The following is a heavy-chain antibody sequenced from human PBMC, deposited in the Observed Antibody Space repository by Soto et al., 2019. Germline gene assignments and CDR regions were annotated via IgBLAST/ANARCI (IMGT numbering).Heavy chain of an antibody. V-gene: IGHV3-7*03. J-gene: IGHJ4*02. D-gene: IGHD3-10*01. CDR3: ARDRSDRGY. Sequence: XESLTLACAASGFTFSSYWMSWVRQAPGKGLEWVANIKQDVSEKYYVDSVKGRFTISRDNAKNSLYLQMNSLRAEDTAVYYCARDRSDRGYWGQGTLVNVS. CDR2: IKQDVSEK. CDR1: GFTFSSYW.